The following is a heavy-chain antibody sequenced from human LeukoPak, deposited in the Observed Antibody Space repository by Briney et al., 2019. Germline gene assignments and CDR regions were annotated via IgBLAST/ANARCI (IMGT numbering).Heavy chain of an antibody. CDR1: GYSISSGYY. D-gene: IGHD6-13*01. Sequence: SETLSLTCTVSGYSISSGYYWGWIRQPPGKGLEWIGSIYHSGSTYYNPSLKSRVTISVDTSKNQFSLKLSSVTAADTAVYYCANKGYSSSWYGDAFDIWGQGTMVTVSS. J-gene: IGHJ3*02. V-gene: IGHV4-38-2*02. CDR3: ANKGYSSSWYGDAFDI. CDR2: IYHSGST.